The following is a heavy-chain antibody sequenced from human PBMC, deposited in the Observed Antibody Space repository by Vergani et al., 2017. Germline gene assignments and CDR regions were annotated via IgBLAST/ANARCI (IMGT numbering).Heavy chain of an antibody. J-gene: IGHJ4*02. CDR3: ARLTYYYDSSGHY. CDR1: GFTFSSYS. Sequence: EVQLVESGGGLVKPGGSLRLSCAASGFTFSSYSMNWVRQAPGKGLEWVSSISSSSSYMYYADSVKGRFTISRDNAKNSLYLQMNSLRAEDTAVYYCARLTYYYDSSGHYWGQGTLVTVSS. V-gene: IGHV3-21*01. D-gene: IGHD3-22*01. CDR2: ISSSSSYM.